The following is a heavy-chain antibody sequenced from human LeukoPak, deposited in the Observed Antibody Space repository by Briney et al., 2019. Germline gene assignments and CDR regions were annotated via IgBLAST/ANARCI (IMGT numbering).Heavy chain of an antibody. Sequence: PSETLSLTCTVSGDSVGSDNYYWSWIRQLPGKGLEWIGYIYHNGGTMYNPSLRSRVTMSVDTSKNHVSLKLGSVTAADTAVYYCARDRRGYYDSSGYFDRWGQGTLVTVSS. CDR1: GDSVGSDNYY. CDR3: ARDRRGYYDSSGYFDR. D-gene: IGHD3-22*01. V-gene: IGHV4-61*03. CDR2: IYHNGGT. J-gene: IGHJ4*02.